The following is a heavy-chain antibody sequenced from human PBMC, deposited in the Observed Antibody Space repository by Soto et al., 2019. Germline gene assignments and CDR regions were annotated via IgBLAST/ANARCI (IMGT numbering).Heavy chain of an antibody. Sequence: EVQLVESGGGWVQPGGSLKLSCTASGFMLSGSAVHWVRQASGKGLEWVSRIKSRCDNYEIGYAASVKGRFTISRDDSKNTAYLQMDSLRTDDTALYYCVRYLDGGSLDLWGQGTLVTVSS. CDR2: IKSRCDNYEI. J-gene: IGHJ5*02. V-gene: IGHV3-73*02. CDR1: GFMLSGSA. CDR3: VRYLDGGSLDL. D-gene: IGHD6-25*01.